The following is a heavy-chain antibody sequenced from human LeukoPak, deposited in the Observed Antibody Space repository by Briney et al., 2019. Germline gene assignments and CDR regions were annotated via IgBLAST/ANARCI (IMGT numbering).Heavy chain of an antibody. CDR3: AKAQGSYGGNPIDY. D-gene: IGHD4-23*01. Sequence: GGSLRLSCAASGFTVSSNYMSWVRQAPGKGLEWVSIIYSGGSTYYADSVKGRFTISRDNSKNTLYLQMNSLRAEDTAVYYCAKAQGSYGGNPIDYWGQGTLVTVSS. CDR2: IYSGGST. J-gene: IGHJ4*02. V-gene: IGHV3-66*01. CDR1: GFTVSSNY.